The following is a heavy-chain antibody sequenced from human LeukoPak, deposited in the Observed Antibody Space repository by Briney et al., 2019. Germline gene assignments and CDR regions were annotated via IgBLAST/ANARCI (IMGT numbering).Heavy chain of an antibody. D-gene: IGHD1-26*01. CDR2: IYSGGGT. CDR1: GFTVSSNY. J-gene: IGHJ6*02. CDR3: ARDTRDYGMDV. V-gene: IGHV3-66*01. Sequence: PGGSLRLSCAASGFTVSSNYMTWVRQAPGKGLEWVSVIYSGGGTYYADSVKGRFTISRDNSKNTLYLQMNSLRAEDTAVYYCARDTRDYGMDVWGQGTTVTVSS.